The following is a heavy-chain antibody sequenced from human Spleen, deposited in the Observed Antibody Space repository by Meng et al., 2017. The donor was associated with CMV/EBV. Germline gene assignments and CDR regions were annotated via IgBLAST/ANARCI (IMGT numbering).Heavy chain of an antibody. CDR3: VGFTFGGTFDY. J-gene: IGHJ4*02. CDR1: GFTFSSHA. CDR2: ITGSGRGT. V-gene: IGHV3-23*01. Sequence: LSCSASGFTFSSHARSWVREAPGKVREWVSGITGSGRGTYYTDSVKGRFTISRDNSKNTLYLQMNSLRAEETAVYFCVGFTFGGTFDYWGQGTLVTVSS. D-gene: IGHD3-16*01.